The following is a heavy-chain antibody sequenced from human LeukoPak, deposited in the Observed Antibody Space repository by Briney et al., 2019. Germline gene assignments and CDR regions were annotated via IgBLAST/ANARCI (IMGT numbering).Heavy chain of an antibody. CDR1: GFTFISYG. D-gene: IGHD3-10*01. Sequence: GGSLRLSCAASGFTFISYGMHWVRQAPGKGLEWVAVISYDGTNKYYADSVEGRFTISRDNSKSTLYLQMNSLRAEDTAVYFCAKDPGAGVAGNWFDPWGQGTLVTVSS. V-gene: IGHV3-30*18. CDR2: ISYDGTNK. J-gene: IGHJ5*02. CDR3: AKDPGAGVAGNWFDP.